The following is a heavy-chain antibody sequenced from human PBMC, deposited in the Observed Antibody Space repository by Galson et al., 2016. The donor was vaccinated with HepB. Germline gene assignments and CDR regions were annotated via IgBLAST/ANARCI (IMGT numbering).Heavy chain of an antibody. Sequence: CAISGDSVSSNSATWNWIRQSPSRGLEWLGRTYYRSKWYNDYALSVKSRITINPDTSKNQFSLQLNFVTPEDTAVYYCARVRSGYSGYANPYYGMDVWGQGTTVTVSS. CDR2: TYYRSKWYN. CDR3: ARVRSGYSGYANPYYGMDV. V-gene: IGHV6-1*01. CDR1: GDSVSSNSAT. D-gene: IGHD5-12*01. J-gene: IGHJ6*02.